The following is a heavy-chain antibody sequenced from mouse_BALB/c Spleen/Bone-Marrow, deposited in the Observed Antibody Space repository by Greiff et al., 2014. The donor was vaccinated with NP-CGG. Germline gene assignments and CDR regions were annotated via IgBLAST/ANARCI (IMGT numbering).Heavy chain of an antibody. V-gene: IGHV1-5*01. CDR3: TTLARSDFDY. CDR1: GYTFSNYW. Sequence: VQVVESGTVLARPGAAVKMSCKASGYTFSNYWMHWVKQRPGQGLEWIGTIYPGNSDTTYNQKFKGKAKLTAVTSTSTAYMELSSLTNEDSAVYYCTTLARSDFDYWGQGTTLTVSS. D-gene: IGHD3-1*01. CDR2: IYPGNSDT. J-gene: IGHJ2*01.